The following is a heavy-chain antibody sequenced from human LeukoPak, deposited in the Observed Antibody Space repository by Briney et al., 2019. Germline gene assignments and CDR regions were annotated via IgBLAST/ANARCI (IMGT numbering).Heavy chain of an antibody. CDR3: ARAHMTTVTLGDY. CDR1: GYTFIGYC. D-gene: IGHD4-17*01. CDR2: INPNSGVT. V-gene: IGHV1-2*02. J-gene: IGHJ4*02. Sequence: GASVKVSCKASGYTFIGYCIHWVRQAPGQGLEWMAWINPNSGVTNYAQKFQGRVTLTRDTPISTVYMEVSGLTSDDTAVYYCARAHMTTVTLGDYWGQGTLVTVSS.